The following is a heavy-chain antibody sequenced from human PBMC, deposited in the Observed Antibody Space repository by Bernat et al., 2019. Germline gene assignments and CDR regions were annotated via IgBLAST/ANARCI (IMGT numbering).Heavy chain of an antibody. CDR1: GGSISSGDYY. D-gene: IGHD3-3*01. CDR3: ASQKYYDFWSGPWGWFDP. CDR2: IYYSGST. V-gene: IGHV4-30-4*01. J-gene: IGHJ5*02. Sequence: QVQLQESGPGLVKPSQTLSLTCTVSGGSISSGDYYWSWIRQPPGKGLEWIGYIYYSGSTYYNPSLKSRVTISVDTSKNQFSLKLSSVTAADTAVYYCASQKYYDFWSGPWGWFDPWGQGTLVTVSS.